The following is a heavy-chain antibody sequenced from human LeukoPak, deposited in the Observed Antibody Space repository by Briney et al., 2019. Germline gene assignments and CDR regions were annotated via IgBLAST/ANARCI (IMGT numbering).Heavy chain of an antibody. CDR1: GVTFSSYA. V-gene: IGHV3-23*01. Sequence: GESLTLSCAVSGVTFSSYAMSWVRQAPGKGLEWVSAISGSGGSTYYADAVKGRFTISRDTSKHTLYLQMNSLRAEDTAVYYWGKGAYDSSGSQDYWGQGTVVTVSS. CDR2: ISGSGGST. J-gene: IGHJ4*02. D-gene: IGHD3-22*01. CDR3: GKGAYDSSGSQDY.